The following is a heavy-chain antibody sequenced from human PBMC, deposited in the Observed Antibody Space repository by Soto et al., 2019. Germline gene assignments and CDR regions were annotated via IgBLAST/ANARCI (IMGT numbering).Heavy chain of an antibody. Sequence: SETLSLTCAVYGGSFSGYYWSWIRQPPGKGLEWIGEINHSGSTNYNPSLKSRVTISVDTSKNQFSLKLSSVTAADTAVYYCARRPNYYGSGSYYHWGQGTLVTVS. CDR2: INHSGST. D-gene: IGHD3-10*01. J-gene: IGHJ5*02. CDR3: ARRPNYYGSGSYYH. V-gene: IGHV4-34*01. CDR1: GGSFSGYY.